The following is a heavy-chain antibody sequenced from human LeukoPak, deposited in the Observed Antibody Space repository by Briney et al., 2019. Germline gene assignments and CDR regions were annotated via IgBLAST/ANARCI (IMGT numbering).Heavy chain of an antibody. V-gene: IGHV4-61*02. CDR1: GGSISSGSYY. J-gene: IGHJ5*02. CDR3: ARDLGVGGFWSS. Sequence: SQTLSLTCTVSGGSISSGSYYWSWIRQPAGKGLEWIGRIYTSGSTNYNPSLKSRVTISVDTSKNQFSLKLSSVTAADTAVYYCARDLGVGGFWSSWGQGTLVTVSS. CDR2: IYTSGST. D-gene: IGHD3-3*01.